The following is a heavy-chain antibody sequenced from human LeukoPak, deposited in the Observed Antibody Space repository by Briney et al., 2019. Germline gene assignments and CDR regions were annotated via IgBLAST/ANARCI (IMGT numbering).Heavy chain of an antibody. CDR2: IYTSGST. Sequence: PSETLSLTCAVYGGSFSGYYWSWIRQPAGKGLEWIGRIYTSGSTNYNPSLKSRVTMSVDTSKNQFSLKLSSLTAADMAVYYCARGGSDCSSTSCYPNWFDPWGQGTLVTVSS. J-gene: IGHJ5*02. V-gene: IGHV4-59*10. D-gene: IGHD2-2*01. CDR1: GGSFSGYY. CDR3: ARGGSDCSSTSCYPNWFDP.